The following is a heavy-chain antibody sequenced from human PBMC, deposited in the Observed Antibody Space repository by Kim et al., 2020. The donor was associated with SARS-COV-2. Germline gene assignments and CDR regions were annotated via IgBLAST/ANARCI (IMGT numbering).Heavy chain of an antibody. CDR2: ISAYNGNT. V-gene: IGHV1-18*01. D-gene: IGHD2-15*01. CDR3: ARDRSYVVVVAAKWRGWFDP. CDR1: GYTFTSYG. Sequence: ASVKVSCKASGYTFTSYGISWVRQAPGQGLEWMGWISAYNGNTNYAQKLQGRVTMTTDTSTSTAYMELRSLRSDDTAVYYCARDRSYVVVVAAKWRGWFDPWGQGTLVTVSS. J-gene: IGHJ5*02.